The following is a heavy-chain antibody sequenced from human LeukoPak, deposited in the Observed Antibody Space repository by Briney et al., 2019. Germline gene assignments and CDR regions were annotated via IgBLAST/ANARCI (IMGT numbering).Heavy chain of an antibody. V-gene: IGHV3-23*01. J-gene: IGHJ4*02. Sequence: GGSLRLSCAASGFTFSNYVMTWVRQAPGKGLEWLSEISSTGGTTNYADSVKGRFTISRHNSKNTLYLQMNSLRGEDTAVYYCATIGGDYVSFDNWGQGTLVTVTS. CDR2: ISSTGGTT. CDR1: GFTFSNYV. D-gene: IGHD4-17*01. CDR3: ATIGGDYVSFDN.